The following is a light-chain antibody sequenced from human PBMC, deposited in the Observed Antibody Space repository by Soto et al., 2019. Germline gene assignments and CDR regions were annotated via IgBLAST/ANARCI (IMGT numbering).Light chain of an antibody. V-gene: IGKV3-20*01. J-gene: IGKJ4*01. CDR1: QSVSSSY. CDR3: HQYDSSPLT. Sequence: EIVLTQSPGTLSLSPGERATLSCRASQSVSSSYLAWYQQKPGQAPRLLIYGASSRATGIPDRYSGSGSGPDFTLTISRLEPEDFAVYYCHQYDSSPLTFGGGTKVAIK. CDR2: GAS.